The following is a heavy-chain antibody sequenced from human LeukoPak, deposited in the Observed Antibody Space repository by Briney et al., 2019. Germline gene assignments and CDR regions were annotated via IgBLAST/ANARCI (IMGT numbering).Heavy chain of an antibody. Sequence: GGSLRLSCAASGFTFSSYWMHWVCQGPGKGLVWVSRINSDGSSTRYADSVKGRFTISRDNAKNTLYLQMNSLRAEDTAVYYCARGSYSHYGMDVWGQGTTVTVSS. CDR1: GFTFSSYW. J-gene: IGHJ6*02. D-gene: IGHD1-26*01. V-gene: IGHV3-74*01. CDR3: ARGSYSHYGMDV. CDR2: INSDGSST.